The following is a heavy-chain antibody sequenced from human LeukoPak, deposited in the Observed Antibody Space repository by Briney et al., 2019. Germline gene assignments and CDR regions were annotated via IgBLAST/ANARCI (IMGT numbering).Heavy chain of an antibody. V-gene: IGHV1-46*01. CDR3: ARDKGISATGASLGY. J-gene: IGHJ4*01. Sequence: GASVKVSCKASGYTFTSYYMHWVRQAPGQGLEWMGIIHPSGGSTSYAQEFQGRVTMTRDMSTSTVYMELSSLGSEDTAVYYCARDKGISATGASLGYWGHGTLVTVSS. CDR2: IHPSGGST. CDR1: GYTFTSYY. D-gene: IGHD6-13*01.